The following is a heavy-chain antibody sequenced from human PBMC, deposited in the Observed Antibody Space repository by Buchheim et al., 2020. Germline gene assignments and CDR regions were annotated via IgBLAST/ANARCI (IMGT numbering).Heavy chain of an antibody. Sequence: QLQLQESGPGLVKPSETLSLTCTVSGGSISSSSYYWGWIRQPPGKGLEWIGSIYYSGSTYYNPSLKSRVTISVDTSKNQFSLKLGSVTAADTAVYYCARQGVAEQNVIDYWGQGTL. D-gene: IGHD1-1*01. CDR3: ARQGVAEQNVIDY. V-gene: IGHV4-39*01. CDR1: GGSISSSSYY. J-gene: IGHJ4*02. CDR2: IYYSGST.